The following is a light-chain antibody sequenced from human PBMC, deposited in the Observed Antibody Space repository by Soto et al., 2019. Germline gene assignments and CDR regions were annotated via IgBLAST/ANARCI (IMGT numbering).Light chain of an antibody. CDR1: QTISSW. CDR2: KAS. V-gene: IGKV1-5*03. J-gene: IGKJ1*01. CDR3: QHYNSYSEA. Sequence: DIRMTHSPSTLSGSVGDRVTITCRASQTISSWLAWYQQKPGKAPKLLIYKASTLKSGVPSRFIRSGSATEFTLINSSLQPDDFATYYCQHYNSYSEAFGQGTKVDIX.